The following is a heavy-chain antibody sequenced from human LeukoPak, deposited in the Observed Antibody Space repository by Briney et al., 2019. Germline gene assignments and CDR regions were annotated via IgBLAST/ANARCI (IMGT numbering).Heavy chain of an antibody. Sequence: SETLSLTCTVSGDSISSYYGRWVRQSPGKGLEGGGYIYYSGSTKYNPYRKRRFTISVEQSNKQLALMRKYVAAADAAVYYCARLARHDISGCYYFAYWGQGTLVTVST. D-gene: IGHD3-22*01. V-gene: IGHV4-59*08. CDR2: IYYSGST. J-gene: IGHJ4*02. CDR1: GDSISSYY. CDR3: ARLARHDISGCYYFAY.